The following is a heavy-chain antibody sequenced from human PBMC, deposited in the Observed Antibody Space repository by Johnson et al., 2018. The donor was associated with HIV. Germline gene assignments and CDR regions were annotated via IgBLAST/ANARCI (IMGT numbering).Heavy chain of an antibody. D-gene: IGHD6-13*01. CDR1: GFTCSSYA. CDR3: ARETRSAAAGHGAFDV. CDR2: ISYDGSNK. J-gene: IGHJ3*01. V-gene: IGHV3-30*14. Sequence: VQLVESGGGVVQPGRSLRLSCAASGFTCSSYAMHWVRQAPGKGLEWVAVISYDGSNKYYADSVKGRFTISRDNSKNTLYLQMNSLRPDDTAVYYCARETRSAAAGHGAFDVWGQGTMVTVSS.